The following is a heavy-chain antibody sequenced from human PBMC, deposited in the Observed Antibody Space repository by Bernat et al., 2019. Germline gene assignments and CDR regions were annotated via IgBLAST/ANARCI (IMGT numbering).Heavy chain of an antibody. J-gene: IGHJ6*03. CDR2: ITGSGGHT. CDR3: ARGTSTSAPYMDV. Sequence: EVQLVESGGGLAQSGGSLRLSCDASGFTFSSYALSWVRQAPGKGLEWVSAITGSGGHTYYADSVKGRSTISRDNAKSTLYLQLNSLRAEDTAVYFCARGTSTSAPYMDVWGKGTTVTVSS. CDR1: GFTFSSYA. V-gene: IGHV3-23*04.